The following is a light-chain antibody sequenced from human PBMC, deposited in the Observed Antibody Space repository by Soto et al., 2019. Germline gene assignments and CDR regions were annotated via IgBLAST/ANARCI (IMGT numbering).Light chain of an antibody. CDR3: QQHSNWPMT. J-gene: IGKJ1*01. CDR1: QSINNY. Sequence: EIVLTQSPATLSLSPGERATLSCRASQSINNYLAWYQQKPGQGPRLLIYDASHTAAGIPARFSGSGSGTDFTLTISSLEPEDFAVYYCQQHSNWPMTFGQGTKVEIK. CDR2: DAS. V-gene: IGKV3-11*01.